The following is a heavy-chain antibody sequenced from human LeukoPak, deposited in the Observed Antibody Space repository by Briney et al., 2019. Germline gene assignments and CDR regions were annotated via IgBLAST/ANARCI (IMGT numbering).Heavy chain of an antibody. D-gene: IGHD3-10*01. CDR1: GFTFSSYS. V-gene: IGHV3-23*01. J-gene: IGHJ4*02. CDR2: ISGSGGST. CDR3: AKVWFGELLYFDY. Sequence: GGSLRLSCAASGFTFSSYSMNWVRQAPGKGLEWVSFISGSGGSTYYADSVKGRFTISRDNSKNTLYLQMNSLRAEDTAVYYCAKVWFGELLYFDYWGQGTLVTVSS.